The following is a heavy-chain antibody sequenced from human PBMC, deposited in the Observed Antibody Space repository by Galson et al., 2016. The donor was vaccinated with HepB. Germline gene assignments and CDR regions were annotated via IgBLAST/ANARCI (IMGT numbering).Heavy chain of an antibody. CDR2: ISLYNGNT. V-gene: IGHV1-18*04. Sequence: SVKVSCKASGYTFKRYGISWVRQAPGRGLEWMGWISLYNGNTKFAQKLQGKVTITTDTSTSTVSMDLRSLRSDDTAVYYCARSLSSYYDVLTGYSTLMYYFDHWGQGTLVTVSS. CDR1: GYTFKRYG. CDR3: ARSLSSYYDVLTGYSTLMYYFDH. J-gene: IGHJ4*02. D-gene: IGHD3-9*01.